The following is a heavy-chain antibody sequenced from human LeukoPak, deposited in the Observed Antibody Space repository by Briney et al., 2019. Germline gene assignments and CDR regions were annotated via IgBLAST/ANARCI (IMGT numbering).Heavy chain of an antibody. V-gene: IGHV3-23*01. CDR1: GFTFSSYA. J-gene: IGHJ4*02. CDR3: AKFLPTHIVVANYYFDY. D-gene: IGHD2-21*01. CDR2: ISGSGGST. Sequence: GESLRLSCAASGFTFSSYAMSWVRQPPGKGLEWVSAISGSGGSTYYADSVKGRFTISRDNSKNTLYLQMNSLRAEDTAVYYCAKFLPTHIVVANYYFDYWGQGTLVTVSS.